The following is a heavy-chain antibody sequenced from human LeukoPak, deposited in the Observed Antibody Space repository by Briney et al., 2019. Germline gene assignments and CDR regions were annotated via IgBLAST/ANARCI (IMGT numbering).Heavy chain of an antibody. CDR2: IYYSGST. V-gene: IGHV4-31*11. D-gene: IGHD3-22*01. CDR3: ARGRQYDSSGYHY. CDR1: GGSFSSGGYY. J-gene: IGHJ4*02. Sequence: SETLSLTCAVYGGSFSSGGYYWSWIRQHPGKGLEWIGYIYYSGSTYYNPSLKSRVTISVDTSKNQFSLKLSSVTAADTAVYYCARGRQYDSSGYHYWGQGTLVTVSS.